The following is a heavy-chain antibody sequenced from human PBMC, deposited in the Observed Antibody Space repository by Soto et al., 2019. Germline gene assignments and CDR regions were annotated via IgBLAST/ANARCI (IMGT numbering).Heavy chain of an antibody. CDR3: AKSDYGDSIPYFDY. J-gene: IGHJ4*02. CDR1: GFTFSSYA. V-gene: IGHV3-23*01. D-gene: IGHD4-17*01. Sequence: GSLRLSCAASGFTFSSYAMSWVRQAPGKGLEWVSAISGSGGSTYYADSVKGRFTISRDTSKNTLYLQMNSLRADDTAVYYCAKSDYGDSIPYFDYWGQGTLVTVSS. CDR2: ISGSGGST.